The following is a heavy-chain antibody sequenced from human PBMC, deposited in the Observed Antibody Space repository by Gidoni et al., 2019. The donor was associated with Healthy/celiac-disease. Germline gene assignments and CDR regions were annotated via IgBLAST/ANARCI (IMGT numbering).Heavy chain of an antibody. J-gene: IGHJ4*02. Sequence: EVQLVESGGGLVQPGGSLRLSCAASGFTFSSYEMNWVRQAPGKGLEWVSYISHTGSINYADSVKGRFTISRDNAKNSLYLQMNSLRAEDTAVYYCARHLIGTTDFWGQGTLVTVSS. CDR2: ISHTGSI. CDR1: GFTFSSYE. D-gene: IGHD1-20*01. V-gene: IGHV3-48*03. CDR3: ARHLIGTTDF.